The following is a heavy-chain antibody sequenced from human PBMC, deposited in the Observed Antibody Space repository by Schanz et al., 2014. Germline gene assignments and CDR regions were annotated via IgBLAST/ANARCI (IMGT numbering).Heavy chain of an antibody. CDR2: IFFRGST. J-gene: IGHJ6*04. V-gene: IGHV4-30-4*07. CDR3: YGRDV. Sequence: QVQLQESGPGLVKPSQTLSLTCAVSGGSISSGGYSWSWIRQPPGKGLEWIGYIFFRGSTYYNPSLKSRVTISIDTSKTQFSLRLTSVTAADTAVYYCYGRDVWGTGTTVTVSS. CDR1: GGSISSGGYS.